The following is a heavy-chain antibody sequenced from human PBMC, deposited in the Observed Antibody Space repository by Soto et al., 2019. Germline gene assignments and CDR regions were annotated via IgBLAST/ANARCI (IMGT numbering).Heavy chain of an antibody. V-gene: IGHV1-69*12. D-gene: IGHD2-2*01. Sequence: QVQLEQSGAEVKKPGYSVKVSCQASGGTLTKYTFNWVRQAPGQGLEWMAGIYPVFGTPTYAQKFQGRLTIIAEDSTKPACMELSSLISEDTGVYNCALGPAAAAWYSNGLDVWGQGTKVTVSS. CDR3: ALGPAAAAWYSNGLDV. CDR2: IYPVFGTP. CDR1: GGTLTKYT. J-gene: IGHJ6*02.